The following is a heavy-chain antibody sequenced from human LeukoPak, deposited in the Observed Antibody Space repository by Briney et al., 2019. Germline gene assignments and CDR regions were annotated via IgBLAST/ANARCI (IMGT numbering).Heavy chain of an antibody. Sequence: GGSLRLSCAASGFTFSNYWMSWVRQAPGKGLEWVANIKQDRSEKYYVDSVKGRFTISRDNAKNSLYLEMNSLRAEDTAVYYCARDRALVSMVRGVMGYFCYYMDVWGKGTTVTISS. CDR2: IKQDRSEK. D-gene: IGHD3-10*01. CDR3: ARDRALVSMVRGVMGYFCYYMDV. J-gene: IGHJ6*03. CDR1: GFTFSNYW. V-gene: IGHV3-7*01.